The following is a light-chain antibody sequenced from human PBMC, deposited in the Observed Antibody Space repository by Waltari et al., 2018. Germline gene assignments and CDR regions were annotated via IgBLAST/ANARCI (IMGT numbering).Light chain of an antibody. V-gene: IGKV3-15*01. J-gene: IGKJ2*03. CDR1: QRVSTN. CDR2: GAS. CDR3: QQYNYWYS. Sequence: EVVMTQSPATLSVSPGERATLSCRASQRVSTNLAWYQQKPGQAPRLLIYGASTRAAGLPARFSGSGSGTEFTLTISSLQSEDFAVYYCQQYNYWYSFGQGTKLEMK.